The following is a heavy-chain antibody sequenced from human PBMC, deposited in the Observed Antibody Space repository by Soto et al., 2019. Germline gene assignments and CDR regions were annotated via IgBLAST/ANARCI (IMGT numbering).Heavy chain of an antibody. CDR3: ARRNGGNDAMDV. CDR2: IYYSGST. V-gene: IGHV4-30-4*01. Sequence: PSETLSLTCTVSGGSISSANYYWTWIRQPPGKGLEWVTYIYYSGSTYYNPSLKSRITISVDTSKNQFSLKLSSVTAADTAVYYCARRNGGNDAMDVWGQGTTVTVSS. J-gene: IGHJ6*02. CDR1: GGSISSANYY. D-gene: IGHD1-1*01.